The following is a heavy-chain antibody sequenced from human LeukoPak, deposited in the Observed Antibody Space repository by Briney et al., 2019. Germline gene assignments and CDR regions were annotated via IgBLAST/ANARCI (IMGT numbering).Heavy chain of an antibody. CDR1: GGSISSSSYY. Sequence: PSETLYLTCTVSGGSISSSSYYWGWIRQPPGKGLEWIGSIYYSGSTYYNPSLKSRVTISVDTSKNQFSLKLSSVTAADTAVYYCARGVVVPAAPFDYWGQGILVTVSS. CDR2: IYYSGST. D-gene: IGHD2-2*01. J-gene: IGHJ4*02. CDR3: ARGVVVPAAPFDY. V-gene: IGHV4-39*07.